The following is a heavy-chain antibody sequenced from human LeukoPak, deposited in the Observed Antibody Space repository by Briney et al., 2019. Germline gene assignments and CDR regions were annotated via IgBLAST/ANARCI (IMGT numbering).Heavy chain of an antibody. D-gene: IGHD2-2*01. J-gene: IGHJ4*02. CDR1: GFTFSSYA. CDR3: AKATQLGYCSSTSCSNFDY. CDR2: MSGSGGST. V-gene: IGHV3-23*01. Sequence: RSGGSLRLSCAASGFTFSSYAISWVRQARGKGLGWVSAMSGSGGSTYYAESVKGRFTISRDNSKNTLYLQMNSLRAEDTAVYYCAKATQLGYCSSTSCSNFDYWGQGTLVTVSS.